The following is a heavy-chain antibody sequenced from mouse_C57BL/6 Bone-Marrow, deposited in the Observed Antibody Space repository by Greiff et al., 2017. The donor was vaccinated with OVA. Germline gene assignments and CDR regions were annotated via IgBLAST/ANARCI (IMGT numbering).Heavy chain of an antibody. Sequence: EVKLMESGPGLVKPSQSLSLTCSVTGYSITSGYYWNWNRQFPGNKLEWMGYISYDGSNNYNPSLKNRISITRDTSKNQFFLKLNSVTTEDTATYYCAREGPVDSSGYDYAMDYWGQGTSVTVSS. V-gene: IGHV3-6*01. CDR3: AREGPVDSSGYDYAMDY. CDR1: GYSITSGYY. J-gene: IGHJ4*01. D-gene: IGHD3-2*02. CDR2: ISYDGSN.